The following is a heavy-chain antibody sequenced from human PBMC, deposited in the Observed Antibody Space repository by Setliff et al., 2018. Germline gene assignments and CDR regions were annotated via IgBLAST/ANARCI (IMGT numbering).Heavy chain of an antibody. CDR3: AKPQVELRWGFKS. J-gene: IGHJ5*02. CDR2: INPISGDRST. CDR1: GYIFAGYY. V-gene: IGHV1-2*02. D-gene: IGHD3-16*01. Sequence: ASVKVSCKASGYIFAGYYMHWVRQTPGQGLEWMGWINPISGDRSTFYTDSVKGRFTISRDSSKNTLYLQMNSLRAEDTAVYYCAKPQVELRWGFKSWGQGTLVTVSS.